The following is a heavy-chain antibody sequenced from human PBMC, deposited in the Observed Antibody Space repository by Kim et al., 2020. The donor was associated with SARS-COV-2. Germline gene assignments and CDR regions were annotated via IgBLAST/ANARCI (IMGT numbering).Heavy chain of an antibody. Sequence: SETLSLTCTVSGGSVTSYFWTWIRQPPGKGLESIGYIYTGGSAIYNPSLKSRVTISLDTSKNQFSLRLTSVTAADTAVYYCARVSDVRYGSRRGPNRYYYYGMDVWGQGTTVTVAS. CDR1: GGSVTSYF. CDR3: ARVSDVRYGSRRGPNRYYYYGMDV. D-gene: IGHD1-26*01. J-gene: IGHJ6*02. V-gene: IGHV4-59*02. CDR2: IYTGGSA.